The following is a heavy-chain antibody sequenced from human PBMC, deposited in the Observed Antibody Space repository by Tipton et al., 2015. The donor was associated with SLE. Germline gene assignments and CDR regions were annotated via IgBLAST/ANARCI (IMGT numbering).Heavy chain of an antibody. J-gene: IGHJ3*02. D-gene: IGHD3-10*01. CDR2: IFSSGTT. CDR1: GGSISTYF. CDR3: ARDTAHYGSGDGAFDI. Sequence: TLSLTCTVSGGSISTYFWSWIRQPPGKGLEWIGSIFSSGTTNYNPSLKSRVTISVDRSKKQFSLKFNSVTAADTAVYYCARDTAHYGSGDGAFDIWGQGTMVTVSS. V-gene: IGHV4-4*08.